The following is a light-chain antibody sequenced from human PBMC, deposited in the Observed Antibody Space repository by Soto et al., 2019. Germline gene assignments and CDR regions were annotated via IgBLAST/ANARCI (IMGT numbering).Light chain of an antibody. J-gene: IGKJ2*01. CDR1: QTINTEF. CDR2: GTS. V-gene: IGKV3-20*01. CDR3: RRYGSSTLYS. Sequence: EIVLTQSPGTLSLSLGERATFSCRTSQTINTEFLAWYQQRPGLAPRLLIHGTSNSATGIPDRFSGSGSGVELSVHVSPLEPEGFAVYCGRRYGSSTLYSFGQGTKVEI.